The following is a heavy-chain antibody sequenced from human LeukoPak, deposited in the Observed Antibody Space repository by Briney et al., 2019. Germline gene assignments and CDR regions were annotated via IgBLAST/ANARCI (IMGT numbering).Heavy chain of an antibody. D-gene: IGHD2-2*01. J-gene: IGHJ4*02. CDR2: ISNSGEST. CDR1: GFTFSSYA. CDR3: ARAGDLVVVPHFDY. Sequence: GGSLRLSCAASGFTFSSYAMNWVRQAPGKGLEWVSTISNSGESTYYADSVKGRFTISRDNARNSLFLQMNSLRVEDTAVYYCARAGDLVVVPHFDYWGQGTLVTVSS. V-gene: IGHV3-23*01.